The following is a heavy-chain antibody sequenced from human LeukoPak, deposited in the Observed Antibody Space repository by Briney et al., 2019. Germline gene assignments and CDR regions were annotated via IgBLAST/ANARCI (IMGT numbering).Heavy chain of an antibody. V-gene: IGHV4-59*01. CDR1: GGSISSYY. CDR3: ARDRENYYFDS. Sequence: SETLSLTCTVSGGSISSYYWSWIRQPPGKGLEWIGYIYYSGSTNYNPSLKSRVTISVDTSKSQFSLKLSSVPAADPAVYYCARDRENYYFDSWGQGTLVTVSS. CDR2: IYYSGST. J-gene: IGHJ4*02. D-gene: IGHD1-7*01.